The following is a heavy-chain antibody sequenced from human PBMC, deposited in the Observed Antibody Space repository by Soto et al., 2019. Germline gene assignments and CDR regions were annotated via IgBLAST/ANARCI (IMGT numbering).Heavy chain of an antibody. J-gene: IGHJ4*02. V-gene: IGHV3-66*01. CDR2: IYSGGST. D-gene: IGHD3-10*01. CDR1: GFTVSSNY. Sequence: EVQLVESGGGLVRPGGSLRLSCAASGFTVSSNYMSWVRQAPGKGLEWVSVIYSGGSTYYADSVKGRFTISRDNSKNTLYLQMNSLRAEDTAVYYCARASGSYSHFDYWGQGTLVTVSS. CDR3: ARASGSYSHFDY.